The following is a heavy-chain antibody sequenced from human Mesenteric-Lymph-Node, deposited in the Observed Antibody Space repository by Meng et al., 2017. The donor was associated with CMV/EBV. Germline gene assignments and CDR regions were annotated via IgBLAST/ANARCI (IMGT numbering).Heavy chain of an antibody. CDR1: GFTFSSYW. CDR2: IKSRPDDGTT. Sequence: GESLKISCAASGFTFSSYWMHWVRQAPGKGLEWVAHIKSRPDDGTTHYAAPVKDRFSISRDDSKDMLYLQMNSLKTEDTAVYYCARQRGGYCSGTDCYSLQATLDYWGQGTLVTVSS. V-gene: IGHV3-15*01. J-gene: IGHJ4*02. CDR3: ARQRGGYCSGTDCYSLQATLDY. D-gene: IGHD2-2*01.